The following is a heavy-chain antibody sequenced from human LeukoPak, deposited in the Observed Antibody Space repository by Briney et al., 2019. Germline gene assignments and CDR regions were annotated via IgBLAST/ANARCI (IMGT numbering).Heavy chain of an antibody. CDR2: ISGSGGST. CDR3: ASTTVTTLYYYYYYMDV. CDR1: GFTFSSYA. V-gene: IGHV3-23*01. Sequence: GGSLRLSCAASGFTFSSYAMSWVRQAPGKGLEWVSAISGSGGSTYYADSVKGRFTISRDNSKNTLYLQMNSLRAEDTAVYYCASTTVTTLYYYYYYMDVWGKGTTVTVSS. J-gene: IGHJ6*03. D-gene: IGHD4-17*01.